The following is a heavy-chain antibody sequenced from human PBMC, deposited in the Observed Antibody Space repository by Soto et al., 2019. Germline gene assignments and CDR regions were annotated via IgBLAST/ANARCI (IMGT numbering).Heavy chain of an antibody. Sequence: QTLSLTCAISGDSVSSNSAAWNWIRLSPSRGLEWLARTYHRSRWYNDYAVSVRSRITVNQDTSKNQFSLQLTPVTPEDTAVYYCAGTTSRQWYYMDVWGKGTTVTVSS. V-gene: IGHV6-1*01. J-gene: IGHJ6*03. CDR3: AGTTSRQWYYMDV. D-gene: IGHD1-7*01. CDR1: GDSVSSNSAA. CDR2: TYHRSRWYN.